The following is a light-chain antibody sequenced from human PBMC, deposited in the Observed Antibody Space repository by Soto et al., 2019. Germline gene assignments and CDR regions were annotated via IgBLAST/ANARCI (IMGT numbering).Light chain of an antibody. CDR2: DAS. J-gene: IGKJ5*01. CDR3: QQFNSYPFT. CDR1: QGISSA. V-gene: IGKV1-13*02. Sequence: AIQLTQSPSSLSASVGDRVTITCRASQGISSALAWYQQKPGKAPNLLIYDASSLESGVPSRFSGNGSGTDFTLTISSLQPEDFATYYCQQFNSYPFTFGQGTRLEIK.